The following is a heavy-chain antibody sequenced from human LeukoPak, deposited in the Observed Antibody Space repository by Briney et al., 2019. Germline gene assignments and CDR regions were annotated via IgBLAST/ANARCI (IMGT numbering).Heavy chain of an antibody. V-gene: IGHV5-51*01. Sequence: GESLKISCQGSGYNFTSYWIGWGRQVTGKGLEWMGIIYPGDSDTRYSPPFQGQVTISADKSISTAYLQWSSLKASDTAMYYCARLRFLEWLYFDYWGQGTLVTVSS. J-gene: IGHJ4*02. CDR2: IYPGDSDT. CDR3: ARLRFLEWLYFDY. D-gene: IGHD3-3*01. CDR1: GYNFTSYW.